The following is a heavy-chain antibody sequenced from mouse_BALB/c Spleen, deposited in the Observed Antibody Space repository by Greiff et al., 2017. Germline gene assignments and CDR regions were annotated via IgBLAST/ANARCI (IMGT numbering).Heavy chain of an antibody. J-gene: IGHJ3*01. CDR1: GFTFSSFG. V-gene: IGHV5-17*02. CDR2: ISSGSSTI. Sequence: EVQVVESGGGLVQPGGSRKLSCAASGFTFSSFGMHWVRQAPEKGLEWVAYISSGSSTIYYADTVKGRFTISRDNPKNTLFLQMTSLRSEDTAMYYCARGKNLAYWGQGTLVTVSA. CDR3: ARGKNLAY.